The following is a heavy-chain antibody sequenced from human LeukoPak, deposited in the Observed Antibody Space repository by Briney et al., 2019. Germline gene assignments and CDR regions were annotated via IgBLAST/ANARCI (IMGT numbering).Heavy chain of an antibody. Sequence: ASVKVSCKASGGTFSSYTISCVRQAPGQGLEWMGRIIPILGIANYAQKFQGRVTITADKSTSTAYMELSSLRSEDTAVYYCAREIDTGYFDYWGQGTLVTVSS. V-gene: IGHV1-69*04. CDR3: AREIDTGYFDY. D-gene: IGHD3-9*01. J-gene: IGHJ4*02. CDR1: GGTFSSYT. CDR2: IIPILGIA.